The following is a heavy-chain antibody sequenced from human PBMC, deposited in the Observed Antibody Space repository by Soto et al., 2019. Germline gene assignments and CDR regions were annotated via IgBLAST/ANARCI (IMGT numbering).Heavy chain of an antibody. Sequence: EVQVVESGGGLVQPGGSLRLSCAASRFTVSSNYMSWVRQGPGKGLEWVSIIYPGGQTYYADPVKGRFTISRDNSKNTLYLEMTGLGAEDTAVYDCASEVSGSGWTFVGVWGQGTTVTVSS. CDR3: ASEVSGSGWTFVGV. CDR2: IYPGGQT. J-gene: IGHJ6*02. CDR1: RFTVSSNY. V-gene: IGHV3-66*01. D-gene: IGHD6-19*01.